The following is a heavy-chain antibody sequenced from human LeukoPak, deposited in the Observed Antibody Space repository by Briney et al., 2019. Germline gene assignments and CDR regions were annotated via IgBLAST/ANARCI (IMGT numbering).Heavy chain of an antibody. CDR1: GFTFSSYA. CDR2: ISGSGGST. J-gene: IGHJ6*03. D-gene: IGHD3-3*01. CDR3: AKDGLTYYGFWSGYSTYYYYMDV. V-gene: IGHV3-23*01. Sequence: GGSLRLSCAASGFTFSSYAMSWVRQAPGKGLEWVSAISGSGGSTYYADSVKGRFTISRDNSKNTLYLQMNSLRAEDTAVYYCAKDGLTYYGFWSGYSTYYYYMDVWGKGTTVTVSS.